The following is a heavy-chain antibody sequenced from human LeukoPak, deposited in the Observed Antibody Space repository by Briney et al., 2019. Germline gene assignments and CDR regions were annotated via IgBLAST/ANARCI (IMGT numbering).Heavy chain of an antibody. CDR2: INPNSGGT. CDR3: AREDNHCYHSLRWFDP. D-gene: IGHD2-21*02. Sequence: GASVKVSCKASGYTFTGYYMHWVRQAPGQGLEWMGWINPNSGGTNYAQKFQGRVTMTRDTSISTAYMELSRLRSDDTAVYYCAREDNHCYHSLRWFDPWGQGTLVTVSS. V-gene: IGHV1-2*02. CDR1: GYTFTGYY. J-gene: IGHJ5*02.